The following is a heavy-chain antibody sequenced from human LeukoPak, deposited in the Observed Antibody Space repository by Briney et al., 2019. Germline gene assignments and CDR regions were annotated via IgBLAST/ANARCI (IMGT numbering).Heavy chain of an antibody. V-gene: IGHV3-7*01. CDR3: ARHAVPGYSSGWYTA. J-gene: IGHJ4*02. Sequence: PGGSLRLSCAAPGFTFSSYWMTWVRQAPGKGLEWVANIKQDGSEKYYVDSVKGRFTISRDNAKNSLYLQMNSLRDEDTAVYYCARHAVPGYSSGWYTAWGQGTLVTVSS. D-gene: IGHD6-19*01. CDR1: GFTFSSYW. CDR2: IKQDGSEK.